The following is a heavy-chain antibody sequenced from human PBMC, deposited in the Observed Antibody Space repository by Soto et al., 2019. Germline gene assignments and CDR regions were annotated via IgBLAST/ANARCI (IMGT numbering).Heavy chain of an antibody. Sequence: SVKVSCKASGGTFSSYTISWVRQAPGQGLEWMGRIIPILGIANYAQKFQGRVTITADKSTSTAYMELSSLRSEDTAVYYCARLGRYDFWSGFPDAFDMWGPGTMVTVSS. D-gene: IGHD3-3*01. CDR3: ARLGRYDFWSGFPDAFDM. CDR1: GGTFSSYT. CDR2: IIPILGIA. V-gene: IGHV1-69*02. J-gene: IGHJ3*02.